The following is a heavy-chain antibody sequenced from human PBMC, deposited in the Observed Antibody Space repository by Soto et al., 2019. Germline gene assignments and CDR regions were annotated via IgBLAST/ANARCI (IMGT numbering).Heavy chain of an antibody. Sequence: SETLSLTCTVSEGSINWSPDYWGWLRQPPGKEPQWIASVHYTASTYYNPSLKSRVTISVDTSKNQFSLNLRSVTAADTAIYYCGRATPGYPGRAFHIWGQGKMVTVSS. CDR3: GRATPGYPGRAFHI. CDR2: VHYTAST. J-gene: IGHJ3*02. V-gene: IGHV4-39*02. CDR1: EGSINWSPDY. D-gene: IGHD2-15*01.